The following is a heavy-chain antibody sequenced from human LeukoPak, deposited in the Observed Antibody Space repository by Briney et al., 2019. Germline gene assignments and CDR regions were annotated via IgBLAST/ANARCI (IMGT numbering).Heavy chain of an antibody. CDR1: GGTFSSYA. CDR2: IIPIFSTA. J-gene: IGHJ4*02. V-gene: IGHV1-69*13. CDR3: ARSYYYDSSGYSFDY. Sequence: SVKVSCKASGGTFSSYAISWVRQAPGQGLEWMGGIIPIFSTANYAQKFQGRVTITADESTSTAYMELSSLRSEDTAVYYCARSYYYDSSGYSFDYWGQGTLVTVSS. D-gene: IGHD3-22*01.